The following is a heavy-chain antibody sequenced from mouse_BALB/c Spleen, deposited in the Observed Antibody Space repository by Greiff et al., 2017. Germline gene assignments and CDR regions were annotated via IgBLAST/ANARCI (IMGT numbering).Heavy chain of an antibody. CDR2: IWSGGST. V-gene: IGHV2-4-1*01. CDR3: ARMRYGNYPAWFAY. D-gene: IGHD2-10*02. Sequence: VKLVESGPGLVQPSQSLSITCTVSGFSLTSYGVHWVRQSPGKGLEWLGVIWSGGSTDYNAAFISRLSISKDNSKSQVFFKMNSLQADDTAIYYCARMRYGNYPAWFAYWGQGTLVTVSA. J-gene: IGHJ3*01. CDR1: GFSLTSYG.